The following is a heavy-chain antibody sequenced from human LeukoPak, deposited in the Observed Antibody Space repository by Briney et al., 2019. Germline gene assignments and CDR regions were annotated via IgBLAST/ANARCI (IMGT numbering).Heavy chain of an antibody. V-gene: IGHV3-43*01. J-gene: IGHJ4*02. CDR2: ISWDGGST. D-gene: IGHD1-26*01. Sequence: GGSLRLSCAASGFSFDDYSMHWVRQAPGKGLEWVSLISWDGGSTDYADSVKGRFTTSRDKSKKYLYLQMSSLRTDDTALYYCARGQRGTYSYYFDCWGQGTLVTVSS. CDR3: ARGQRGTYSYYFDC. CDR1: GFSFDDYS.